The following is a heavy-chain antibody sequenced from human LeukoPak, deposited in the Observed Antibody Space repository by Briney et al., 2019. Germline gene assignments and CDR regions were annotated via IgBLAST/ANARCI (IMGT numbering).Heavy chain of an antibody. J-gene: IGHJ6*03. D-gene: IGHD2-21*02. CDR1: SGSISSSSYY. Sequence: SETLSLTCTVSSGSISSSSYYWGWIRQPPGKGLEWIGSIYYSGSTYYNPSLKSRVTISVDTSKNQFSLKLSSVTAADTAVYYCARGRTATESTIRYYYYYMDVWGKGTTVTVSS. V-gene: IGHV4-39*01. CDR3: ARGRTATESTIRYYYYYMDV. CDR2: IYYSGST.